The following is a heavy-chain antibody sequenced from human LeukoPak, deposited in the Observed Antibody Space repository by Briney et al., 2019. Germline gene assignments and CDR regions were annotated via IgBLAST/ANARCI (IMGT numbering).Heavy chain of an antibody. J-gene: IGHJ5*02. V-gene: IGHV4-34*01. CDR2: INHSGST. Sequence: SETLSLTCAVYGGSFSGYYWSWIRQPPGKGLEWIGEINHSGSTNYNPSLKSRVTISVDTSKNQFSLKLSSVTAADTAVYYCARVCIAVAGTCWFDPWGQGTLVTVSS. D-gene: IGHD6-19*01. CDR3: ARVCIAVAGTCWFDP. CDR1: GGSFSGYY.